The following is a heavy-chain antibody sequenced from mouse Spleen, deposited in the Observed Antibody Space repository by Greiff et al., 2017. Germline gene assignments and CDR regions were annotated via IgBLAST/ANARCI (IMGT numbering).Heavy chain of an antibody. Sequence: EVQGVESGGGLVKPGGSLKLSCAASGFTFSDYYMYWVRQTPEKRLEWVATISDGGSYTYYPDSVKGRFTISRDNAKNNLYLQTSSLKSEDTAMYYCARLYRYDEGYYAMDYWGQGTSVTVSS. CDR3: ARLYRYDEGYYAMDY. CDR1: GFTFSDYY. CDR2: ISDGGSYT. D-gene: IGHD2-14*01. J-gene: IGHJ4*01. V-gene: IGHV5-4*02.